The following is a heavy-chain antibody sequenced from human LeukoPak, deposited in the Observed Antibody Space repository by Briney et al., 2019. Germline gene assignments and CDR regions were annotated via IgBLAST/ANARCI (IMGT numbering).Heavy chain of an antibody. V-gene: IGHV3-53*01. Sequence: GGSLRLSRAASVSSNYMSWVRQAPGKGLEWVSLTHSDGTTYYADSVKGRFTISRDNSENSLYLQMNPLRAEDTAVYYCARGENGIGAAFHIWGQGTMVTVSS. CDR2: THSDGTT. J-gene: IGHJ3*02. CDR3: ARGENGIGAAFHI. CDR1: VSSNY. D-gene: IGHD3-16*01.